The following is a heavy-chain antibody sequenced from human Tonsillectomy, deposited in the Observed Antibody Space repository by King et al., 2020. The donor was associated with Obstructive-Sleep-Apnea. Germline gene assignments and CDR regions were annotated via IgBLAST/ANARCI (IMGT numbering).Heavy chain of an antibody. V-gene: IGHV3-9*01. J-gene: IGHJ4*02. CDR1: GFTFDDYA. CDR2: ISGNSGSI. D-gene: IGHD3-10*01. CDR3: AQDINIYYGSGSSYFDY. Sequence: VQLVESGGGLVQPGRSLRLSCAASGFTFDDYAMHWVRQAPGKGLEWVSGISGNSGSICYADSVKGRFTISRDNAKNSLYLQMNSLRAEDTALYYCAQDINIYYGSGSSYFDYWGQGTLFTVSS.